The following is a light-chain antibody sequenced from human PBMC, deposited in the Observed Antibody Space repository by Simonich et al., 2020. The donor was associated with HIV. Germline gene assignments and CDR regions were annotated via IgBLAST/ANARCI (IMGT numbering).Light chain of an antibody. CDR3: QQYYSVPLT. CDR1: QSVLYSSNNKNY. CDR2: WAS. J-gene: IGKJ4*01. Sequence: ILMTQSPDSLAVSLGERATFYCKSSQSVLYSSNNKNYLAWYQQKPGQPPKLLIYWASTRESGVPDRFSGSGSGTDFTLTISSLQAEDVAVYYCQQYYSVPLTFGGGTKVEIK. V-gene: IGKV4-1*01.